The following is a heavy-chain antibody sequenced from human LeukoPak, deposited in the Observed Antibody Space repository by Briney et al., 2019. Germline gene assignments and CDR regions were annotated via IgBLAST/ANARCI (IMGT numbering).Heavy chain of an antibody. J-gene: IGHJ3*02. CDR3: ARAYMGSSPYRDDAFDI. CDR2: IIPILGTA. V-gene: IGHV1-69*04. Sequence: GASVKVSCKASGGTFSSYAISWVRQAPGQGLEWMGRIIPILGTANYAQKFQGRVTITADKSTSTAYMELSSLRSEDAAVYYCARAYMGSSPYRDDAFDIWGQGTMVTVSS. CDR1: GGTFSSYA. D-gene: IGHD6-6*01.